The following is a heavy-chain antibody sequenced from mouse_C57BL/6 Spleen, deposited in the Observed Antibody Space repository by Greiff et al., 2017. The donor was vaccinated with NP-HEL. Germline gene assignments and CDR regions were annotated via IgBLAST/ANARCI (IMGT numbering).Heavy chain of an antibody. D-gene: IGHD2-4*01. Sequence: QVQLQQPGAELVKPGASVKLSCKASGYTFTSYWMHWVKQRPGQGLEWIGMIHPNSGSTNYNEKFKSKATLTVDKSSSTAYMQLSSLTSEDSAVYYCARSFGYDYEAWFAYWGQGTLVTVSA. CDR1: GYTFTSYW. J-gene: IGHJ3*01. CDR3: ARSFGYDYEAWFAY. V-gene: IGHV1-64*01. CDR2: IHPNSGST.